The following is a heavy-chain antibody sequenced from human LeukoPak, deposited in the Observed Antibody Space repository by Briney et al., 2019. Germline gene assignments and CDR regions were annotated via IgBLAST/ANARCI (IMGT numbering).Heavy chain of an antibody. CDR2: IYHSGST. Sequence: SETLSLTCAVSGGSISSGGYSWSWIRQPPGKGLEWIGYIYHSGSTYYNPSLKSRVTISVDRSKNQFSLKLSSVTAADTAVYYCARAATSSGWYIGYWGQGTLATVSS. CDR3: ARAATSSGWYIGY. J-gene: IGHJ4*02. CDR1: GGSISSGGYS. D-gene: IGHD6-19*01. V-gene: IGHV4-30-2*01.